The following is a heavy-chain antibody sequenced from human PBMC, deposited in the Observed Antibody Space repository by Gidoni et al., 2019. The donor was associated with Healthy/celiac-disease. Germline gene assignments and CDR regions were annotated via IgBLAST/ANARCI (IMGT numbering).Heavy chain of an antibody. CDR2: IDWDDDK. CDR3: ARITMGPAQTTGYYYYGMDV. J-gene: IGHJ6*02. V-gene: IGHV2-70*01. Sequence: QVTLRESGPALVKPPQTLTLTCTFSWFSLSTSGMCVSWIRQPPGKALEWLALIDWDDDKYYSTSLKTRLTISKDTSKNQVVLTMTNMDPVDTATYYCARITMGPAQTTGYYYYGMDVWGQGTTVTVSS. CDR1: WFSLSTSGMC. D-gene: IGHD4-17*01.